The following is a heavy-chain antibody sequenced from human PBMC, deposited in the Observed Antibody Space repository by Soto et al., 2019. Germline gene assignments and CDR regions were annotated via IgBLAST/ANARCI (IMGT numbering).Heavy chain of an antibody. Sequence: QVQLVESGGGVVQPGRSLRLSCAASGFTFSSYGMHWIRQAPGKGLXWXAVISXDXXXXXXXDSXXGXXXXXXXNSXNXXXXXXXXXXXXXXXXXXXXXXTPKVGAADSWGQGTLVTVSS. J-gene: IGHJ5*01. V-gene: IGHV3-30*03. CDR3: XXXTPKVGAADS. D-gene: IGHD1-26*01. CDR2: ISXDXXXX. CDR1: GFTFSSYG.